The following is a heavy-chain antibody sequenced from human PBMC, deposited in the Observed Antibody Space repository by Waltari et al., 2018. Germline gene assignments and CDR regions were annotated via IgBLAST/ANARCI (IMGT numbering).Heavy chain of an antibody. J-gene: IGHJ4*02. CDR2: IKHSGST. Sequence: QVQLQQWGAGLLKPSETLSLTCAVYGGSFSGYYWSWIRQSPGKGLEWIGEIKHSGSTNYNPSLKSRVTISVDTSKNQFSLKVSSVTAADTAVYYCARQFSSGWYSEYWGQGTLVTVSS. D-gene: IGHD6-19*01. V-gene: IGHV4-34*01. CDR3: ARQFSSGWYSEY. CDR1: GGSFSGYY.